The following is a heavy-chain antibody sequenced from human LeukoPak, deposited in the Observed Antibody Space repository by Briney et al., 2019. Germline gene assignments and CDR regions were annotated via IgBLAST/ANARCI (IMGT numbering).Heavy chain of an antibody. D-gene: IGHD1-26*01. CDR1: GFTFSSYS. Sequence: GSLRLSCAASGFTFSSYSMNWIRQPPGKGLEWIGYIFYSGSTNYNPSLKSRVTVPVDTSKNQFSLKLGSVTAADTAVYYCARQPYMLGAYYFDSWGQGALVTVSS. J-gene: IGHJ4*02. CDR3: ARQPYMLGAYYFDS. CDR2: IFYSGST. V-gene: IGHV4-59*08.